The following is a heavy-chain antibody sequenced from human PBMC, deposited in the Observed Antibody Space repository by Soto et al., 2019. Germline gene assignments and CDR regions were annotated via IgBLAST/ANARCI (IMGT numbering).Heavy chain of an antibody. J-gene: IGHJ6*02. D-gene: IGHD2-8*01. CDR3: ARASQMVINPYYYPMAV. Sequence: ASVKVSCKASGYTFNRYYMHWVRQAPGPGLEWMGWLSPHTGGTTDAQKFQGRVTMTRDTSVSTAFMELSRLGSDDTAVYYCARASQMVINPYYYPMAVWGQGTTVTVSS. CDR1: GYTFNRYY. CDR2: LSPHTGGT. V-gene: IGHV1-2*02.